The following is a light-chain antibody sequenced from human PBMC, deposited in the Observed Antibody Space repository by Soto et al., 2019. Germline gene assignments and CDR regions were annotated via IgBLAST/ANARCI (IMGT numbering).Light chain of an antibody. CDR2: AAS. CDR1: QSISSY. V-gene: IGKV1-39*01. CDR3: QQSYSTPPGT. Sequence: DIQMTQSPSSLSASVGDRVTITCRASQSISSYLNWYQQKPGKAPKLLIYAASSLQSGVPSRFSGSGSGTAFTLTISSLQPEDFATYYCQQSYSTPPGTFGPGTKVDIK. J-gene: IGKJ3*01.